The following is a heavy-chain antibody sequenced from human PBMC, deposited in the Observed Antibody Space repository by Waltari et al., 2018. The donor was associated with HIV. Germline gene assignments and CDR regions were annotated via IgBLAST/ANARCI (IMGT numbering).Heavy chain of an antibody. CDR1: GFTFDDYA. V-gene: IGHV3-9*01. J-gene: IGHJ2*01. Sequence: EVQLVESGGGLVQPGRSLRLSCAASGFTFDDYAMHWVRQAPGKGLEWVSGISWNSGTIGYADSVKGRFTISRDNAKNSLYLQMNRLRAEDTALYYCAKDKRSGYGGNSVWYFDLWGRGTLVTVSS. D-gene: IGHD4-17*01. CDR3: AKDKRSGYGGNSVWYFDL. CDR2: ISWNSGTI.